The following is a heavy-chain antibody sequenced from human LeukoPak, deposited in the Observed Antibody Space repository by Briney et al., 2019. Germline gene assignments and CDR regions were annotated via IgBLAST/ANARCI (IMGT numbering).Heavy chain of an antibody. J-gene: IGHJ4*02. D-gene: IGHD1-26*01. V-gene: IGHV3-48*04. CDR3: AREVGAIDY. CDR2: ISSSSTTI. CDR1: GFTFSSYS. Sequence: GGSLRLSCVASGFTFSSYSMNWVRQAPGKGLEWVSYISSSSTTIYYADSVKGRFTISRDNAKNSLYLQMNSLRAEDTAVYYCAREVGAIDYWGQGTLVIVSS.